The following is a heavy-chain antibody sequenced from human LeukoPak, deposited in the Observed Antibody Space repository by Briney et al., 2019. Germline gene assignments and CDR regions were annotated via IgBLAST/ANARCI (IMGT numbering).Heavy chain of an antibody. CDR1: GGSISSYY. J-gene: IGHJ3*02. Sequence: SETLSLTCTVSGGSISSYYWSWIRQPPGKGLELIGYIYYSGSTNYNPSLKSRVTISVDTSKNQFSLKLSSVTAADTAVYYCASLRYFDWLRWVDAFDIWGQGTMVTVSS. CDR3: ASLRYFDWLRWVDAFDI. D-gene: IGHD3-9*01. V-gene: IGHV4-59*01. CDR2: IYYSGST.